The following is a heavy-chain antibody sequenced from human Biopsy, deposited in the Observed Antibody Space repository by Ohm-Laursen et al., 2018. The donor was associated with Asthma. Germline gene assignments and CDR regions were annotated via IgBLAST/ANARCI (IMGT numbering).Heavy chain of an antibody. CDR2: IIPMFGTT. CDR1: GGTFSNYA. D-gene: IGHD2-15*01. V-gene: IGHV1-69*13. CDR3: ASPTYCSGSSCINNYYYALNV. Sequence: SVKVSCKASGGTFSNYAISWVRQAPGQGLEWMGGIIPMFGTTNYAQKFQGRVTITADESTSTAYMELSSLRSDDTAVYYCASPTYCSGSSCINNYYYALNVWGQGTTVTVSS. J-gene: IGHJ6*02.